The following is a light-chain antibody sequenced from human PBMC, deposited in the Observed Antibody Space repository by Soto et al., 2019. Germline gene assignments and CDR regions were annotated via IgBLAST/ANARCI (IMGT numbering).Light chain of an antibody. Sequence: EIVMTQSPATLSVSPGERATLSCRASQSVSSNLAWYQQKPGQAPRLLIYGASTRATGIPARFSGSGSGTEFTLTISGLQSEDFAVYYCQQYDRLPQLSFGPGTNVDIK. J-gene: IGKJ3*01. CDR3: QQYDRLPQLS. V-gene: IGKV3-15*01. CDR1: QSVSSN. CDR2: GAS.